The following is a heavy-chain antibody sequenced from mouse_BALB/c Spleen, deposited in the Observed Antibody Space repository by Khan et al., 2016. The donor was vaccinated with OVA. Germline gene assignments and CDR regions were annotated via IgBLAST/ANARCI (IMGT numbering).Heavy chain of an antibody. D-gene: IGHD1-1*01. J-gene: IGHJ2*01. CDR3: ARIYGGDFDY. Sequence: EVKLLESGPGLVKPSQSLSLTCTVTGYSITSDYAWNWIRQFPGNKLEWMGYISYSGNTKYNPSLKSRISITRDTSENQFFLQLNSVTIEDTATYYCARIYGGDFDYWDQGTTLTVSS. CDR2: ISYSGNT. V-gene: IGHV3-2*02. CDR1: GYSITSDYA.